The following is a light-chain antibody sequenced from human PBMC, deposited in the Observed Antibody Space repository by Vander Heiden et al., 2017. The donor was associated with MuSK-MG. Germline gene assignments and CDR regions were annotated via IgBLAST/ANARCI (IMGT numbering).Light chain of an antibody. V-gene: IGLV3-21*04. CDR1: NIGSKS. CDR3: QVWNSSSSL. Sequence: SYVLTQPPSVSVAPGKTARITCGGNNIGSKSVHWYQQKPGQAPVLCSYYDSDRPSGIPECVSGSNSATTVTMTRSRVEAGDESYYYCQVWNSSSSLFGTGTKVSVL. CDR2: YDS. J-gene: IGLJ1*01.